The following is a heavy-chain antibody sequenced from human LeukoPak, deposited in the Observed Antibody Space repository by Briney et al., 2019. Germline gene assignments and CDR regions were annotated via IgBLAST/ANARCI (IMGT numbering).Heavy chain of an antibody. V-gene: IGHV3-7*01. CDR3: ARDRMVTAIRPHAFDI. CDR1: GFTFSNYW. CDR2: IKQDGSEK. J-gene: IGHJ3*02. D-gene: IGHD2-21*02. Sequence: GSLRLSCAASGFTFSNYWMSWVRQAPGKGLEWVANIKQDGSEKYYVDSVKGRFTISRDNAKNSLYLQMNSLRAEDTAVYYCARDRMVTAIRPHAFDIWGQGTMVTVSS.